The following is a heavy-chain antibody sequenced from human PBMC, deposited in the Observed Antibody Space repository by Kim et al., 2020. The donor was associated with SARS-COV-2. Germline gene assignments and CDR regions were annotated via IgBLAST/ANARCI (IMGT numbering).Heavy chain of an antibody. Sequence: GGSLRLSCAASGFTFSSYAMHWVRQAPGKGLEWVAVISYDGSNKYYADSVKGRFTISRDNSKNTLYLQMNSLRAEDTAVYYCARAIMVYGFLEWPFDYWGQGTLVTVSS. CDR3: ARAIMVYGFLEWPFDY. V-gene: IGHV3-30-3*01. CDR2: ISYDGSNK. CDR1: GFTFSSYA. J-gene: IGHJ4*02. D-gene: IGHD3-3*01.